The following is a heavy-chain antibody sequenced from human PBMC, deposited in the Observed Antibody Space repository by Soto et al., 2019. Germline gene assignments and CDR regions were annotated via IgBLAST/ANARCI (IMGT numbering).Heavy chain of an antibody. D-gene: IGHD2-15*01. V-gene: IGHV4-4*02. CDR1: GGSISSSNW. J-gene: IGHJ5*02. CDR3: AQMSGYCSGGSCFP. CDR2: IYHSGGT. Sequence: QVQLQESGPGLVKPSGTLSLTCAVSGGSISSSNWWSWVRQPPGKGLEWIGEIYHSGGTNYNPSLKCRVTISVAKSKRQFSLKLRSVTAADTAVYYCAQMSGYCSGGSCFPWGQGTLVTVSS.